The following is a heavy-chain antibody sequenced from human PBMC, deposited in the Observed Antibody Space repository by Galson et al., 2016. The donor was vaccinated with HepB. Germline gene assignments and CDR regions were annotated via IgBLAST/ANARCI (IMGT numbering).Heavy chain of an antibody. CDR2: ISSSRVYI. V-gene: IGHV3-21*01. Sequence: SLRLSCAVSGFTLSNYGIDWVRQAPGKGLEWVSCISSSRVYIWYADSVRGRFTNSRDNAKNSLYLQMDSLRAEETAVYYCARADAFNTPFFDPWGQGTLVTVSS. D-gene: IGHD2-15*01. CDR1: GFTLSNYG. J-gene: IGHJ5*02. CDR3: ARADAFNTPFFDP.